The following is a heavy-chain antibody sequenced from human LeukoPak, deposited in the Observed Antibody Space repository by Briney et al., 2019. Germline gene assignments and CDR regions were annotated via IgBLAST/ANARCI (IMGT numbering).Heavy chain of an antibody. Sequence: GGSLRLSCAASGITFSSYAMHWVRQAPGKGLERVAVIWHDGSNKYYADSVKGRFTISRDNSKNTVYLQMNSLRAEDTAVYYCATDSGPSFWGQGALVTVSS. CDR2: IWHDGSNK. V-gene: IGHV3-33*01. CDR1: GITFSSYA. CDR3: ATDSGPSF. J-gene: IGHJ4*02. D-gene: IGHD3-22*01.